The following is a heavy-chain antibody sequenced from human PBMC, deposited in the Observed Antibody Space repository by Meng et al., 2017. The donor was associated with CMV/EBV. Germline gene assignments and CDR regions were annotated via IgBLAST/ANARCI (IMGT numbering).Heavy chain of an antibody. D-gene: IGHD3-9*01. CDR2: INHSGST. CDR3: ARKLYWLLYPWFDP. CDR1: GGSFSGYY. V-gene: IGHV4-34*01. J-gene: IGHJ5*02. Sequence: PSYTLSLTCAVYGGSFSGYYWSWIRQLPGKVLEWIGEINHSGSTTYNPSLKSRVTISVDTSKNQFSLKLSSVTLADTAVYYCARKLYWLLYPWFDPWGQGTLVTVSS.